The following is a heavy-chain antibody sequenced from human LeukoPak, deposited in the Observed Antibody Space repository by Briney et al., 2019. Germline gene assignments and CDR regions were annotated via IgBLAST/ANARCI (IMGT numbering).Heavy chain of an antibody. D-gene: IGHD6-6*01. CDR1: GGTFSSYA. CDR2: IIPIFGTA. J-gene: IGHJ4*02. V-gene: IGHV1-69*05. Sequence: SVKVSCKASGGTFSSYAISWVRQAPGQGLEWMGRIIPIFGTANYAQKFQGRVTITTDESTSTAYMELSSLRSEDTAVYYCARDRDRSSSSLAPFDHWGQGTLVTVSS. CDR3: ARDRDRSSSSLAPFDH.